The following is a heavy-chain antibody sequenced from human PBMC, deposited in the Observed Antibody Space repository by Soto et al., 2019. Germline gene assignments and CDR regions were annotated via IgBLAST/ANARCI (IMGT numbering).Heavy chain of an antibody. J-gene: IGHJ4*02. CDR1: GGSISSSSYY. V-gene: IGHV4-39*01. Sequence: QLQLQESGPGLVKPSETLSLTGTVSGGSISSSSYYWGWIRQPPGKGLEWIGSIYYSGSTYYNPSLKSRVTISVDTSKNQFSLKLSSVTAADTAVYYCASGLKNCTNGVCYTTGIGYWGQGPLVSVSS. CDR2: IYYSGST. CDR3: ASGLKNCTNGVCYTTGIGY. D-gene: IGHD2-8*01.